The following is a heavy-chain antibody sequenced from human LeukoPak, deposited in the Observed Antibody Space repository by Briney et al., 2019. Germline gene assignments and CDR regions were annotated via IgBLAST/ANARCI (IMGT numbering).Heavy chain of an antibody. D-gene: IGHD2-2*01. Sequence: PGGSLRLSCAASGFTFSTYSMNWVRQAPGEGLEWVSSISSSSSYIYYADSLKGRFTISRDNPKNSLYLQMNSLRAEDTAVYYCARIQLNSYYYYMDVWGKGTTVTVSS. CDR2: ISSSSSYI. V-gene: IGHV3-21*01. CDR3: ARIQLNSYYYYMDV. CDR1: GFTFSTYS. J-gene: IGHJ6*03.